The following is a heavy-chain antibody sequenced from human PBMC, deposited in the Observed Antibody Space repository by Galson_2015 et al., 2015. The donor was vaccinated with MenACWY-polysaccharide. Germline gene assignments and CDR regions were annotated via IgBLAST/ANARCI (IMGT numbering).Heavy chain of an antibody. CDR1: GYNFNSYD. D-gene: IGHD2-21*01. CDR2: MNPNNGNT. V-gene: IGHV1-8*01. CDR3: AIWTSRGDPEAYLDY. Sequence: SVKVSCKASGYNFNSYDINWVRQATGQGLEWMGWMNPNNGNTGYAQKLQGRVTMTRDTSINTAYMELSSLTSEDTAVYYCAIWTSRGDPEAYLDYWGHGTLVTVSS. J-gene: IGHJ4*01.